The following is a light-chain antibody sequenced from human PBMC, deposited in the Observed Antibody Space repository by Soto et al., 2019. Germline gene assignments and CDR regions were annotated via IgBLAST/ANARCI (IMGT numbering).Light chain of an antibody. J-gene: IGLJ1*01. Sequence: QSALTQPRSVSGSPVQSVTISCTGTSSDVGGYNYVSWYQQHPGKAPKLMIYDVSKRPSGVPDRFSGSKSGNTASLTISGLQAEDEADYYCCSYAGSYTFVFATGTKVTVL. CDR2: DVS. CDR1: SSDVGGYNY. CDR3: CSYAGSYTFV. V-gene: IGLV2-11*01.